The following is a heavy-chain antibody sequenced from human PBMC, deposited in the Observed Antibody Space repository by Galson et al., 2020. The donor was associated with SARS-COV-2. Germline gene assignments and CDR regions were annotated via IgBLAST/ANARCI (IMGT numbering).Heavy chain of an antibody. CDR1: GFTFSSYG. CDR2: ISYDGSNK. D-gene: IGHD2-15*01. V-gene: IGHV3-30*03. Sequence: QLGESLKISCAASGFTFSSYGMHWVRQAPGKGLEWVAVISYDGSNKYYADSVKGRFTISRDNSKNTLYLQMNSLRAEDTAVYYCARDETCGSCPWSYYGMDVWGQGTTVTVSS. CDR3: ARDETCGSCPWSYYGMDV. J-gene: IGHJ6*02.